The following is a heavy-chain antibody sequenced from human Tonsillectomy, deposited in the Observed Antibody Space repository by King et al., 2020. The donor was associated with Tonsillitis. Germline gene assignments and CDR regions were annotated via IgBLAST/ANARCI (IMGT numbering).Heavy chain of an antibody. CDR3: ARGARFDSSNYLWFDP. Sequence: QLQESGPGLAKPSQTLSLTCTVSGGSISSGGHYWSWIRQHPGKGLEWIGYIYSTGSTYYNPSLKSRVTISVDTSKNQFSLKVNSVTAADTAVYFCARGARFDSSNYLWFDPGGQGTRLPVSS. CDR1: GGSISSGGHY. CDR2: IYSTGST. J-gene: IGHJ5*02. D-gene: IGHD3-22*01. V-gene: IGHV4-31*03.